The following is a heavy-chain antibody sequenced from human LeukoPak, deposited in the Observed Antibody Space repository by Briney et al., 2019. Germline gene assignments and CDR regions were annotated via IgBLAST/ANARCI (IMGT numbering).Heavy chain of an antibody. V-gene: IGHV1-8*01. CDR1: GYTFTSYD. CDR3: ARGHMVRGVVIWFDP. Sequence: ASVKVSCKASGYTFTSYDINWVRQATGQGLEWMGWMNPNSGNTGYAQKFQGRVTMTRNTSISTAYMELSSLRSEDTAVYYCARGHMVRGVVIWFDPWGQGTLVTVSS. J-gene: IGHJ5*02. CDR2: MNPNSGNT. D-gene: IGHD3-10*01.